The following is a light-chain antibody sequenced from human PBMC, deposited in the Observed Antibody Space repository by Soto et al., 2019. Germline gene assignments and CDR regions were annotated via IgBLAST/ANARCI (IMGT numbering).Light chain of an antibody. J-gene: IGKJ4*01. CDR1: QSVSSSY. CDR3: QQDYNLLT. V-gene: IGKV3D-7*01. CDR2: GAS. Sequence: PGVRVTLSCRASQSVSSSYLTWYQQKPGQAPRLLIYGASTRATGIAARFSGSGSGTDFTLTISSLQPEDFAVYYCQQDYNLLTFGGGTKVEIK.